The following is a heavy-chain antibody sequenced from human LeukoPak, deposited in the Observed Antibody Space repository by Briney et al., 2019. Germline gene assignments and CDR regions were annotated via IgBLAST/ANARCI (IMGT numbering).Heavy chain of an antibody. V-gene: IGHV4-38-2*02. Sequence: PSETLSLTCTVSGYSISSGYYWGWIRQPPGKGLEWIGSIYHSGSTYYNPSLKSRVTISVDTSKNQFSLKLSSVTAADTAVYYCARDSYDFWSGYYPGHKPSYAASGVGSFDYWGQGTLVTVSS. CDR1: GYSISSGYY. CDR3: ARDSYDFWSGYYPGHKPSYAASGVGSFDY. J-gene: IGHJ4*02. D-gene: IGHD3-3*01. CDR2: IYHSGST.